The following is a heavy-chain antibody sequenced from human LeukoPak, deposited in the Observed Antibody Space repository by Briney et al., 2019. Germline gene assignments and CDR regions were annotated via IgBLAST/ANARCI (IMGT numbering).Heavy chain of an antibody. V-gene: IGHV3-23*01. J-gene: IGHJ4*02. CDR2: ASGSGGST. Sequence: GGSLRLSCAASGFTFSSYAMSWVRQAPGKGLEWVSSASGSGGSTYYADSVKGRFTISRDNSKNTLYLQMNSLRAEDTAVYYCAKDLGSVVTPPSLDYWGQGTLVTVSS. D-gene: IGHD4-23*01. CDR1: GFTFSSYA. CDR3: AKDLGSVVTPPSLDY.